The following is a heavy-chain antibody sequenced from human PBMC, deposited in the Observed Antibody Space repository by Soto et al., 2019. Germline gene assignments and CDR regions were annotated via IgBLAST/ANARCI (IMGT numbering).Heavy chain of an antibody. V-gene: IGHV1-46*01. CDR3: ARYCGRECSTDAFDI. J-gene: IGHJ3*02. D-gene: IGHD2-21*01. CDR1: GYTFTSYY. Sequence: ASVKVSCKASGYTFTSYYMHWVRQAPGQGLEWMGIINPSGGSTSYAQKFQGRVTMTRDTSTSTVYMELSSLRSEDTAVYYCARYCGRECSTDAFDIWGQGTMVTVSS. CDR2: INPSGGST.